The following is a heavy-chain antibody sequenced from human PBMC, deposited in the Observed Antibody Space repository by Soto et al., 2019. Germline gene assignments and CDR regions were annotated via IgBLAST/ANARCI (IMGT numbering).Heavy chain of an antibody. V-gene: IGHV4-39*07. CDR1: GGSISSSSYY. J-gene: IGHJ4*02. CDR2: IYYSGST. D-gene: IGHD3-10*01. CDR3: ARVPLALAMVRGWIYFDY. Sequence: PSETLSLTCTVSGGSISSSSYYWGWIRQPPGKGLEWIGSIYYSGSTNYNPSLKSRVTISVDTSKNQFSLKLSSVTAADTAVYYCARVPLALAMVRGWIYFDYWGQGTLVTVSS.